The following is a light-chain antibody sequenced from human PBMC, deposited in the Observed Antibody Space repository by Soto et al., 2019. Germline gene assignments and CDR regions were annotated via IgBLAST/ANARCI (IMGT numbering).Light chain of an antibody. V-gene: IGKV1-5*03. J-gene: IGKJ1*01. CDR1: QSISSW. Sequence: DIQMTQSPSTLSASVGDRVTITCRASQSISSWLAWYQQKPGKAPKLLIYKASNLESGVPSRFSGSGSATEFTLTISSLQPDDFPTYYCQQYNTYRPFGQGTXLX. CDR3: QQYNTYRP. CDR2: KAS.